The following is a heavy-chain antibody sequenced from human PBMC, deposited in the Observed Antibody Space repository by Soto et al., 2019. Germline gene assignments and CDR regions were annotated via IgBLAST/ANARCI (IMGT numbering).Heavy chain of an antibody. Sequence: GGSLRLSCTASGFSFGGCAMSWFRQAPGQGMGWGGFIRSKAYSGTTEYAASERGRFTILTDASKSIAYLQMNSLNTEDTAVYYCTRRYSSGWYWFDPWGQGTLGPVSS. CDR1: GFSFGGCA. CDR3: TRRYSSGWYWFDP. J-gene: IGHJ5*02. D-gene: IGHD6-19*01. CDR2: IRSKAYSGTT. V-gene: IGHV3-49*03.